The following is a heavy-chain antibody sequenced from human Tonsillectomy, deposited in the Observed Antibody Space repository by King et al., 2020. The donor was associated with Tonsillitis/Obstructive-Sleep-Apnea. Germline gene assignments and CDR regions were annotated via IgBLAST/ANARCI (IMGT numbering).Heavy chain of an antibody. CDR1: GYSFTNYW. D-gene: IGHD2-2*02. V-gene: IGHV5-51*01. CDR2: IYPGDSDT. J-gene: IGHJ3*02. Sequence: VQLVESGAEMKKPGESLKISCKGSGYSFTNYWIAWVRQMPGKGLEWMGTIYPGDSDTRYSPSFQGQVTISADKSISSAYLQWSSLKASDTAMDYCARRYCSSTSCYSAFDIWGQGTMVTVSS. CDR3: ARRYCSSTSCYSAFDI.